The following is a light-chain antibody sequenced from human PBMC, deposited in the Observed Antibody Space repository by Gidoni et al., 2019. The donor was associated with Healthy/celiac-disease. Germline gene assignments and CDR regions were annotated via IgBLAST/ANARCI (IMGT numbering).Light chain of an antibody. CDR2: GAS. V-gene: IGKV3-15*01. CDR3: RQYNNWPPIT. J-gene: IGKJ5*01. CDR1: QSDSSN. Sequence: EIVMTQSPATLSVSPGERATLSCRASQSDSSNLAWYQQKPGQAPRLLIFGASTRSTGIPARFSGSGSGTEFTLTISSLQSEDFAVYYCRQYNNWPPITFGQGTRLEIK.